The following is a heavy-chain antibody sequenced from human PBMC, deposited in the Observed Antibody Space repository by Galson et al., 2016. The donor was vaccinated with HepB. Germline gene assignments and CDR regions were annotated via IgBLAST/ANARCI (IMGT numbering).Heavy chain of an antibody. CDR3: TRGWWTGFDP. V-gene: IGHV3-64*01. Sequence: LRLSCAASGFILSSDSMNWVRQAPGKGLEHVSALGSNGANTFYANSVKGRFTISRDDSKNTLYLQMGSLRPEDMAVYYCTRGWWTGFDPWGQGTLVTVSS. CDR1: GFILSSDS. D-gene: IGHD2-8*02. J-gene: IGHJ5*02. CDR2: LGSNGANT.